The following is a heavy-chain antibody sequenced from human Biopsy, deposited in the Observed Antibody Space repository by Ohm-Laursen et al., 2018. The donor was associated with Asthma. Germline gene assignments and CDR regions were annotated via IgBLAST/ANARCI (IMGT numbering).Heavy chain of an antibody. Sequence: SVKVSCKASRDSFSNYAISWVRQAPGQGLEWMGGLIPVLGTPDHAQMFEGRVTITADESTSTAYMELSSLSSEDTAVYYCARGYSSSDRIVYYYSGLEVWGQGTTVTVSS. CDR1: RDSFSNYA. CDR3: ARGYSSSDRIVYYYSGLEV. D-gene: IGHD5-12*01. V-gene: IGHV1-69*13. J-gene: IGHJ6*02. CDR2: LIPVLGTP.